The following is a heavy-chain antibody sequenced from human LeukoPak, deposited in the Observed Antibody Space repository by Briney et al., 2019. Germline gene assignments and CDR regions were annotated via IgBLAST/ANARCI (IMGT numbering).Heavy chain of an antibody. V-gene: IGHV4-39*07. CDR1: DGSISSGYYY. CDR3: ARDSGYSYGWANYYYMDV. Sequence: SETLSLTCSVSDGSISSGYYYWAWIRQPPGKGPEWIGSIYYSGTTYPNPSLKSRVTISVDTSKNQFSLKLSSVTAADTAVYYCARDSGYSYGWANYYYMDVWGKGTTVTVSS. J-gene: IGHJ6*03. D-gene: IGHD5-18*01. CDR2: IYYSGTT.